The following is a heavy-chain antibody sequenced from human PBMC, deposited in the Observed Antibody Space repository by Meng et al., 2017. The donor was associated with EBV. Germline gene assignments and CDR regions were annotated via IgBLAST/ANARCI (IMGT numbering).Heavy chain of an antibody. Sequence: QVQLVQSGAEVKKPGASVKVSCKVSGYTLTELCMYWVRQAPGKGLEWMGGYDPEDGETIYALKFQGRVAMTEDTSTDTAYMELSSLRSEGTAVYYCITRAHSSGYYYWGQGTMVTVSS. CDR1: GYTLTELC. V-gene: IGHV1-24*01. D-gene: IGHD3-22*01. CDR3: ITRAHSSGYYY. J-gene: IGHJ4*02. CDR2: YDPEDGET.